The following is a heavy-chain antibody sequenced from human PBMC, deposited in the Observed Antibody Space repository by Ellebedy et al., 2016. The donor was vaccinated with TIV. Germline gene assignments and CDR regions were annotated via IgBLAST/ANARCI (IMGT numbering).Heavy chain of an antibody. CDR3: AKFYGY. CDR2: ISSTGSNT. D-gene: IGHD4-17*01. CDR1: GFTFDDYG. V-gene: IGHV3-23*01. J-gene: IGHJ4*02. Sequence: GGSLRLXXAASGFTFDDYGMSWVRQAPGKGLEWVSTISSTGSNTYYADSVKGRFTISRDNSKNTLYLQMNSLRAEDTAVYYCAKFYGYWGQGTLVTVSS.